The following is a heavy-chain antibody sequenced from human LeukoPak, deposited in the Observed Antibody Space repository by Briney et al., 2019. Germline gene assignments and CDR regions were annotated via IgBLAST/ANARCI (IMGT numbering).Heavy chain of an antibody. CDR3: ARGGGDHPDY. J-gene: IGHJ4*02. V-gene: IGHV4-59*01. D-gene: IGHD2-21*02. Sequence: PSETLSLTCAVYGGSFSGYYWSWIRQPPGKGLEWIGYIYYSGSTNYNPSLKSRVTISVDTSKNQFSLKLSSVTAADTAVYYCARGGGDHPDYWGQGTLVTVSS. CDR2: IYYSGST. CDR1: GGSFSGYY.